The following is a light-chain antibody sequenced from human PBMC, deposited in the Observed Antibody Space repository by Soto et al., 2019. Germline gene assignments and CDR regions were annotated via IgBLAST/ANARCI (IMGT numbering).Light chain of an antibody. Sequence: DIQMTQSPSSLSASLGDRVTLTCRASHDIGNFLAWYQHKPGKSPKLLIYAASSLELVVPSRFSGSGSGADFTLIISGLQPEDVATDYCQNYDSASAPWTFGQGNKVEIK. J-gene: IGKJ1*01. CDR2: AAS. V-gene: IGKV1-27*01. CDR1: HDIGNF. CDR3: QNYDSASAPWT.